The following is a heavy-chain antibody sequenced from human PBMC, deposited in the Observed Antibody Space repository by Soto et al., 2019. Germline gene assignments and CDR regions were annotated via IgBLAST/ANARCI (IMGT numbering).Heavy chain of an antibody. CDR1: GYTFTGYY. V-gene: IGHV1-2*02. D-gene: IGHD3-9*01. Sequence: RASVKVSCKASGYTFTGYYMHWVRQAPGQGLEWMGWINPNSGGTNYAQKFQGRVTMTRDTSISTAYMELSRLRSDDTAVYYCARGEWAYYDILTLGYYGMDVWGQGTTVTVSS. CDR2: INPNSGGT. CDR3: ARGEWAYYDILTLGYYGMDV. J-gene: IGHJ6*02.